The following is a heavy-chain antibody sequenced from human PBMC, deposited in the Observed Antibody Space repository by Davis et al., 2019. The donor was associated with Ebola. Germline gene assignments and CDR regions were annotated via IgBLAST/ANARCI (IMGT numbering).Heavy chain of an antibody. CDR3: AKSNYGDSAGDY. J-gene: IGHJ4*02. V-gene: IGHV3-23*01. Sequence: DSVKGRFTISRDNSNNTLYLQMNGLRAEDTAVYYCAKSNYGDSAGDYWGQGTLVTVSS. D-gene: IGHD4-17*01.